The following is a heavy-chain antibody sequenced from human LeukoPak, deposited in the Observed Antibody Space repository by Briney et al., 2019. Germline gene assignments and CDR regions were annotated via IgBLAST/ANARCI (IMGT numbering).Heavy chain of an antibody. CDR1: GGSFSGYY. J-gene: IGHJ5*02. D-gene: IGHD2-8*01. CDR3: AAQGYCTNGVCYTSWFDP. Sequence: SETLSLTCAVYGGSFSGYYWSWIRQPPGKGLEWIGEIDHSGSTNYNPSLKSRVTISVDTSKNQFSLKLSSVTAADTAVYYCAAQGYCTNGVCYTSWFDPWGQGTLVTVSP. CDR2: IDHSGST. V-gene: IGHV4-34*01.